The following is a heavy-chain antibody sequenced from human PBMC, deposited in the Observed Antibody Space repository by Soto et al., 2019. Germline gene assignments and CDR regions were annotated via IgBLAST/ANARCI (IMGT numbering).Heavy chain of an antibody. J-gene: IGHJ6*02. D-gene: IGHD6-13*01. Sequence: ASVKVSCKASGYDFTAYDINWVRQASGQGLEWMGWMNPINGATGSARRFQGRVSMTRNTATGTAYLELTSLRSDDSAVYYCGRGPSPRTPAGGTPYYYAMDVWGQGTTVTVSS. V-gene: IGHV1-8*02. CDR2: MNPINGAT. CDR3: GRGPSPRTPAGGTPYYYAMDV. CDR1: GYDFTAYD.